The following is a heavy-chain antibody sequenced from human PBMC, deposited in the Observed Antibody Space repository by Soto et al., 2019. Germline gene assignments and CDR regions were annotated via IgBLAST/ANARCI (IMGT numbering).Heavy chain of an antibody. CDR2: IIPIFGTA. Sequence: SVKVSCKASGGTFSSYAISWVRQAPGQGLEWMGGIIPIFGTANYAQKFQGRVTITADESTSTAYMELSSLRSEDTAVYYCVEGGSGSVLLSRFDPWGQGTLVTVSS. J-gene: IGHJ5*02. D-gene: IGHD3-10*01. CDR3: VEGGSGSVLLSRFDP. CDR1: GGTFSSYA. V-gene: IGHV1-69*13.